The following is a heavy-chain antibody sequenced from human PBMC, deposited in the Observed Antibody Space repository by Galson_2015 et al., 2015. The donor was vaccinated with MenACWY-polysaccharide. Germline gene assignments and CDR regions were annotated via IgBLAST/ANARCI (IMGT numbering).Heavy chain of an antibody. CDR1: GFTFTNYA. Sequence: SLRLSCAASGFTFTNYAMSWVRQAPGKGLQWVSSITGSGSTPFYANSVKGRFTISRDNSKNTLYLQMNSMRVEDKAMYDCAKAGFATSDQCLASYFDYWGQVTLVTVSS. V-gene: IGHV3-23*01. CDR3: AKAGFATSDQCLASYFDY. J-gene: IGHJ4*03. D-gene: IGHD1-26*01. CDR2: ITGSGSTP.